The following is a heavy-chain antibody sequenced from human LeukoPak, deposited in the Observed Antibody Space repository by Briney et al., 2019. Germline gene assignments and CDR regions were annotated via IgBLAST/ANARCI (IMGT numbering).Heavy chain of an antibody. D-gene: IGHD3-16*01. J-gene: IGHJ4*02. V-gene: IGHV3-66*01. Sequence: GGSLRLSCAVSGFTVSSNYMSWVRQAPGKGLEWVSVIYSGGSTYYADSVKDRFTISRDNSKNTLYLQMNSLRAEDTAVYYCTRVLWGGIDYWGQGTLVTVSS. CDR1: GFTVSSNY. CDR2: IYSGGST. CDR3: TRVLWGGIDY.